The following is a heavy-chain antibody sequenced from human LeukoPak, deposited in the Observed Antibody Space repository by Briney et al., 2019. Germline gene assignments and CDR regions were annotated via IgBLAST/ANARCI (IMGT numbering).Heavy chain of an antibody. CDR3: ARPYYDSSGYDV. D-gene: IGHD3-22*01. J-gene: IGHJ6*02. V-gene: IGHV4-59*08. CDR2: IYYSGST. CDR1: GGSISSYY. Sequence: PSETLSLTCTVSGGSISSYYRSWIRQPPGKGLEWIGYIYYSGSTNYNPSLKSRVTISVDTSKNQFSLKLSSVTAADTAVYYCARPYYDSSGYDVWGQGTTVTVSS.